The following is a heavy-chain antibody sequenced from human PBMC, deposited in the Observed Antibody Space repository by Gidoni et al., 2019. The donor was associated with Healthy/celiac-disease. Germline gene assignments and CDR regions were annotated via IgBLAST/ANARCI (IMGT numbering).Heavy chain of an antibody. CDR2: INHSGST. CDR1: GGSFSGYY. CDR3: ARAWIQLWLQEALYFDY. Sequence: QVQLQQWGAGLLKPSETLSLTCAVYGGSFSGYYWSWIRQPPGTGLEWIGEINHSGSTNYNPSLKSRVTISVDTSKNQFSLKLSSVTAADTAVYYCARAWIQLWLQEALYFDYWGQGTLVTVSS. V-gene: IGHV4-34*01. J-gene: IGHJ4*02. D-gene: IGHD5-18*01.